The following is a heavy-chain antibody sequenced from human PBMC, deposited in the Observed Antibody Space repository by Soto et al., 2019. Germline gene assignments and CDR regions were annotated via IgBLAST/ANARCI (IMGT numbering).Heavy chain of an antibody. Sequence: GGSLRLSCAASGFTFSSHWMHWVRQAPGKGLVWVSRINSDGSSTSYADSVKGRFTISRDNAKNTLCLQMNSLRAEDTAVYYCARAPPKFDPHYDSSVVVRDYYYYGMDVWGQGTTVTVSS. CDR2: INSDGSST. V-gene: IGHV3-74*01. CDR1: GFTFSSHW. D-gene: IGHD3-22*01. CDR3: ARAPPKFDPHYDSSVVVRDYYYYGMDV. J-gene: IGHJ6*02.